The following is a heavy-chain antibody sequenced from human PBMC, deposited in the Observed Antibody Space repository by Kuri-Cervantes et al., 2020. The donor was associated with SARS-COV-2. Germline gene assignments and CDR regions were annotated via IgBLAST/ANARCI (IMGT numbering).Heavy chain of an antibody. J-gene: IGHJ6*02. D-gene: IGHD5-12*01. V-gene: IGHV3-30*01. CDR3: ARDRGSYSGYGPNLSYYYYGMDV. CDR2: ISYDGSNK. Sequence: GESLKISCAASGFTFSSYAMHWVRQAPGKGLEWVAVISYDGSNKYYADSVKGRFTISRDNSKTTLYLQMNSLRAEDTAVYYCARDRGSYSGYGPNLSYYYYGMDVWAQGPT. CDR1: GFTFSSYA.